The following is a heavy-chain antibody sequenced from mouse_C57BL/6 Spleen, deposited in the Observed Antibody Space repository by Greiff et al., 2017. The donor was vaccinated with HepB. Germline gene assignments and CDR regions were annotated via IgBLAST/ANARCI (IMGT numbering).Heavy chain of an antibody. CDR3: ARQGPIYYYYFDY. Sequence: EVKLVESGGGLVKPGGSLKLSCAASGFTFSSYTMSWVRQTPEKRLEWVATISGGGGNTYYPDSVKGRITISRDNAKNTLYLQMSSLRSEDTALYYCARQGPIYYYYFDYWGQGTTLTVSS. V-gene: IGHV5-9*01. CDR1: GFTFSSYT. CDR2: ISGGGGNT. D-gene: IGHD1-1*01. J-gene: IGHJ2*01.